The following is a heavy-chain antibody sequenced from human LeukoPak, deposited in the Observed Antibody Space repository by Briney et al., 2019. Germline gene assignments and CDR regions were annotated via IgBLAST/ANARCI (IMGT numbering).Heavy chain of an antibody. V-gene: IGHV4-4*02. Sequence: SETLSLTCAVSGGSISGSNWWSWVRQPPGKGLEWIGEIYHSGSTNYNPSLKSRVTISVDKSKNQFSLKLSSVTAADTAVYYCARIVVVTAAIEYYFDYWGQGTLVTVSS. CDR2: IYHSGST. J-gene: IGHJ4*02. CDR3: ARIVVVTAAIEYYFDY. CDR1: GGSISGSNW. D-gene: IGHD2-2*01.